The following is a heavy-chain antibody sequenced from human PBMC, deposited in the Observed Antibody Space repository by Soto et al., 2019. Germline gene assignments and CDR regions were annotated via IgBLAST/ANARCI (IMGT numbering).Heavy chain of an antibody. CDR1: GFTFSSNA. V-gene: IGHV3-23*01. CDR3: VRGGWSSSGGIAAS. CDR2: ITGNTGRT. D-gene: IGHD6-13*01. Sequence: GGSLRLSCAASGFTFSSNAMNWVRQAPGKGLEWISSITGNTGRTDYADSVKGRFTVTRDNSKNILNLQMNSLRAEDTAVYYCVRGGWSSSGGIAASWGQGTLVTVSS. J-gene: IGHJ5*02.